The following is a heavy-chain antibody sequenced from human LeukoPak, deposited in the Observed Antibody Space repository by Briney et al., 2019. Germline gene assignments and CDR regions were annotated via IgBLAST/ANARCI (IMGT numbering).Heavy chain of an antibody. CDR3: ARDSPRRYDSSGYYYNWFDP. J-gene: IGHJ5*02. V-gene: IGHV4-59*01. CDR1: GGSISSYY. CDR2: IYYSGST. Sequence: SETLSLTCTVSGGSISSYYWSWIRQPPGKGLEWIGYIYYSGSTNYNPSLKSRVTISVDTSKNQFSLKLSSVTAADPAVYYCARDSPRRYDSSGYYYNWFDPWGQGTLVTVSS. D-gene: IGHD3-22*01.